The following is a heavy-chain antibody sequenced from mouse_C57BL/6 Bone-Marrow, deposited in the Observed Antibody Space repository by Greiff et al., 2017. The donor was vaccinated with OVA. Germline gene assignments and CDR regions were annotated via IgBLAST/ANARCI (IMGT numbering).Heavy chain of an antibody. CDR3: ARDGVVAYYYAMDY. Sequence: DVKLQEPGPGLVKPSQSLSLTCSVTGYSITSGYYWNWIRQFPGNKLEWMGYISYDGSNNYNPSLKNRISITRYTSKNQFFLKLNSVTTEDTATYYCARDGVVAYYYAMDYWGQGTSVTVSS. CDR2: ISYDGSN. D-gene: IGHD1-1*01. J-gene: IGHJ4*01. CDR1: GYSITSGYY. V-gene: IGHV3-6*01.